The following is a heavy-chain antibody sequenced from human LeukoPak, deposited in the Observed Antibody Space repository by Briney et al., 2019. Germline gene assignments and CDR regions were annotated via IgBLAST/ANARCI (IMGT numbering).Heavy chain of an antibody. D-gene: IGHD6-19*01. Sequence: GGSLRLSYAPSGITFGSHWMTSVRQAPGKGLECVANIKPDGSEKHYVESVEGRFTLSRAPAKNSLFLEMNSLRAEDTAVYYCARGRMAVAGSYEYWGQGTLVTVSS. J-gene: IGHJ4*02. CDR3: ARGRMAVAGSYEY. V-gene: IGHV3-7*05. CDR1: GITFGSHW. CDR2: IKPDGSEK.